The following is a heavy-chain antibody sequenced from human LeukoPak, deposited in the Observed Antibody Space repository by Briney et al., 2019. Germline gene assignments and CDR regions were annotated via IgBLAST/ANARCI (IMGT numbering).Heavy chain of an antibody. D-gene: IGHD7-27*01. CDR1: GFTFSTYF. J-gene: IGHJ4*02. CDR3: VRDLGHSRHYFEY. Sequence: HLGGSLRLSRAASGFTFSTYFMNWVRQTPGRGLEGMACINQDGSATYYVDSVRGRFTISRDNTKNSVYLQMNSLRAEDTAVYYCVRDLGHSRHYFEYWGQGALVTVSS. CDR2: INQDGSAT. V-gene: IGHV3-7*01.